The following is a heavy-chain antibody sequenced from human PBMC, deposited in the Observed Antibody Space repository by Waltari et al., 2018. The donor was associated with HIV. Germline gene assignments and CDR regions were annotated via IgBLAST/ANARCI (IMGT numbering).Heavy chain of an antibody. CDR3: ARDRGSFASFFYGLDV. V-gene: IGHV3-30*01. D-gene: IGHD3-10*01. Sequence: QAQLVESGGGVVQPGRSLRLSCSASGFTFSGYAIHWVHQAPGKGVGGVAVISYEGSNQFYADSGTGRFTSSRDLAENALFLQMDSLRAEDTAVDYWARDRGSFASFFYGLDVWGQGTTVTVSS. CDR2: ISYEGSNQ. J-gene: IGHJ6*02. CDR1: GFTFSGYA.